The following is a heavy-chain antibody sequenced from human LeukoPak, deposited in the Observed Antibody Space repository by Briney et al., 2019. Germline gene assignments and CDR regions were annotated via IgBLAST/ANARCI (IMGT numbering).Heavy chain of an antibody. CDR2: IYYSGST. V-gene: IGHV4-61*01. J-gene: IGHJ5*02. Sequence: PSETLSLTCTVSGGSISSSSYYWGWIRQPPGKGLEWIGYIYYSGSTNYNPSLKSRVTISVDTSKNQFSLKLSSVTAADTAVYYCARDRKAAGVDPWGQGTLVTVSS. CDR1: GGSISSSSYY. D-gene: IGHD6-13*01. CDR3: ARDRKAAGVDP.